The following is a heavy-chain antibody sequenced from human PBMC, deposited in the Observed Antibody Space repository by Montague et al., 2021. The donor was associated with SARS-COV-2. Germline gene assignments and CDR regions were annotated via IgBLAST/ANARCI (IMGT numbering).Heavy chain of an antibody. D-gene: IGHD6-13*01. Sequence: CAISGDSVSSNSAAWNWIRQSPSRGLEWLGRTYYRPKWYNDYAVXVKSRITINPDTSKNQFSLQLNSVTPEDTAVYYCARGGSWLYYFDYWGQGTLVTVSS. CDR3: ARGGSWLYYFDY. J-gene: IGHJ4*02. V-gene: IGHV6-1*01. CDR1: GDSVSSNSAA. CDR2: TYYRPKWYN.